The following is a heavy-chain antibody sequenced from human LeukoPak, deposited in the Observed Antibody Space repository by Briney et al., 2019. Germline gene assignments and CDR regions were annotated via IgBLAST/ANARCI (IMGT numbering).Heavy chain of an antibody. CDR1: GFTFSSYA. CDR3: AKRPSLLRYAINWFDP. CDR2: ISGSGGST. J-gene: IGHJ5*02. Sequence: GGSLRLSCAASGFTFSSYAMSWVRQAPGEGLGWVSAISGSGGSTYYADSVKGRFTISRDNSKNTLYLQMNSLRAEDTAVCYCAKRPSLLRYAINWFDPWGQGTLVTVSS. D-gene: IGHD3-9*01. V-gene: IGHV3-23*01.